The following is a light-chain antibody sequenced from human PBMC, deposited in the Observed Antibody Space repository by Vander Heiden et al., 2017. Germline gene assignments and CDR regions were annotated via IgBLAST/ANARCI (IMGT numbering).Light chain of an antibody. CDR1: QDISRH. CDR2: ASS. J-gene: IGKJ2*01. Sequence: IWMTQSPSLVSASTGDTVTSSCRTSQDISRHLAWFQQKPGKAPELLIYASSTLQSGVPSRFSGSGSGTHFTLTISSLQSEDFATYFCLHYHNFPHTFGQGTRLEIK. V-gene: IGKV1D-8*01. CDR3: LHYHNFPHT.